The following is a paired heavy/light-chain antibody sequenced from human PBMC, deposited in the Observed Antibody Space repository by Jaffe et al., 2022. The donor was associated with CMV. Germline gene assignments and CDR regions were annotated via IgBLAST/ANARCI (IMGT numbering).Heavy chain of an antibody. J-gene: IGHJ4*02. V-gene: IGHV3-23*01. CDR3: TRNWGY. Sequence: EVQLLESGGGLVQPGGSLRLSCEASGFIFSNYAMSWVRQAPGRGLEWVSGLSASGDNTDYAESVKGRLIVSRDNSKNAVYLQMNSLRAEDTAIYYCTRNWGYWGQGARVTVSS. D-gene: IGHD7-27*01. CDR1: GFIFSNYA. CDR2: LSASGDNT.
Light chain of an antibody. CDR2: ELS. J-gene: IGKJ3*01. CDR1: QSLLHTDGKTY. CDR3: MQSLQVPRT. Sequence: DIVMTQTPLSLSVTPGQPASISCKSSQSLLHTDGKTYLYWYLQKPGQPPQLLIHELSNRFSGVPDRFSGGGSGTDFTLKISRVVAEDVGVYYCMQSLQVPRTFGPGTKVDIK. V-gene: IGKV2D-29*01.